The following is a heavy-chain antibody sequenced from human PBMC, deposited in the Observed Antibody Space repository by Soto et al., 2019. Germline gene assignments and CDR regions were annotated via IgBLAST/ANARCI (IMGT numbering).Heavy chain of an antibody. CDR1: GFTVCGKA. J-gene: IGHJ4*02. Sequence: GSPRLCCAACGFTVCGKAMYVVRQDPGEGLEWVSTTIGSGGSTYYTDSVKGRFTVSRDNSKNTLYLQMDSLRAEDTAVYYCAKTPLRVGPIDYWGQGTLVTVSS. CDR3: AKTPLRVGPIDY. V-gene: IGHV3-23*01. CDR2: TIGSGGST. D-gene: IGHD2-15*01.